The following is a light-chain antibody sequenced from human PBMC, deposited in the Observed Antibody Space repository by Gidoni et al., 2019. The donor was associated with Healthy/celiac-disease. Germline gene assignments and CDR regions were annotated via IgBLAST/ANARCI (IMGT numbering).Light chain of an antibody. CDR3: MQALQTPRT. J-gene: IGKJ1*01. CDR2: LGS. CDR1: QSLLHSNGYNY. Sequence: DIVMTQSPLSLPVTPGEPASISCRPSQSLLHSNGYNYLDWYLQKPGQSPQLLIYLGSNRASGVPARFSGSGSGTDFTLKISRVEAEDVGVYYCMQALQTPRTFGQGTKVEIK. V-gene: IGKV2-28*01.